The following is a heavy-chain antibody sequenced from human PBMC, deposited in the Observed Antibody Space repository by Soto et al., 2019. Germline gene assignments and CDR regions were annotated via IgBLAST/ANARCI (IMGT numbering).Heavy chain of an antibody. V-gene: IGHV1-2*02. Sequence: ASVKVSCKASGYTFTDYYMHWVRQAPGQGLEWMGWINPNSGGTNYAQKFQGRVTMTRDTSISTAYMELSRLRSDDTAVYYCARVSHCSSTSCYPGGFDYWGQGTLVTVSS. CDR3: ARVSHCSSTSCYPGGFDY. CDR2: INPNSGGT. D-gene: IGHD2-2*01. J-gene: IGHJ4*02. CDR1: GYTFTDYY.